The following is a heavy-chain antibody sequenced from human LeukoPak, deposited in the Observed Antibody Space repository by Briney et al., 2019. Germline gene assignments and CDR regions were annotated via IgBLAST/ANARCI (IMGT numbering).Heavy chain of an antibody. CDR1: GFSFSSNA. CDR3: AKDLLFGSGSYSWGVFDY. J-gene: IGHJ4*02. V-gene: IGHV3-23*01. CDR2: ISGSGGST. D-gene: IGHD3-10*01. Sequence: PGGSLRLSCAASGFSFSSNAMSWVRQAPGKGLEWVSGISGSGGSTVYADSVKGRFTISRDNSKNTLYLQMNSLRAEDTAVYYCAKDLLFGSGSYSWGVFDYWGQGTLVTVSS.